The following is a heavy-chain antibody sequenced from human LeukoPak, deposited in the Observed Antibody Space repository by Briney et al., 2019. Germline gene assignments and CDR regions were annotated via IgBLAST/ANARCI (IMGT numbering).Heavy chain of an antibody. CDR2: ISSSGSTL. D-gene: IGHD3-9*01. Sequence: GGSLRLSCAASGFTFSDYYMSWIRQAPGKGLEWVSYISSSGSTLYYADSVKGRFTTSRDNAKNSLYLQMNSLRAEDTAVYYCARAEAIWVPFDPWGQGTLVTVSS. V-gene: IGHV3-11*01. CDR1: GFTFSDYY. J-gene: IGHJ5*02. CDR3: ARAEAIWVPFDP.